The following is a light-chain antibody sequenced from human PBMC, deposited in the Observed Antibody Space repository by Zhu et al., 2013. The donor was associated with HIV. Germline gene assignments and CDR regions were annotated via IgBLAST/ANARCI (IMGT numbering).Light chain of an antibody. CDR3: QQYVSTVVT. Sequence: EIVLTQFPATLSLSPGERVILSCRASQSVNSDIAWYRHRPGQAPRLLMFDASKRATGVPARFSGSGSGTDFTLTISRLEPEDFAVYYCQQYVSTVVTFGGGTQVEIK. CDR2: DAS. CDR1: QSVNSD. J-gene: IGKJ4*01. V-gene: IGKV3-11*01.